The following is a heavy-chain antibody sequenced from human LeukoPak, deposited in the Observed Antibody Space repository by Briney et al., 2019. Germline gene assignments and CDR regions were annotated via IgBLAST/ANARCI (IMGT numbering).Heavy chain of an antibody. Sequence: SDSLSLTCAVYGASLSGYYESWIREPPGKGLEWMGEINHSGSTNHNPSLKSRVTISVDTSKNQFSLKLSSVTAADTAVYYCARGGGQWLVRGFYNWFDPWGQGTLVTVSS. CDR3: ARGGGQWLVRGFYNWFDP. D-gene: IGHD6-19*01. CDR2: INHSGST. CDR1: GASLSGYY. J-gene: IGHJ5*02. V-gene: IGHV4-34*01.